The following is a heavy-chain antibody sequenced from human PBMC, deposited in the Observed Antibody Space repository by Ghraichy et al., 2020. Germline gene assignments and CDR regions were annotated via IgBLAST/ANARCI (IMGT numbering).Heavy chain of an antibody. V-gene: IGHV3-48*02. CDR3: ARQDTAMATYYYYYGMDV. D-gene: IGHD5-18*01. J-gene: IGHJ6*02. Sequence: GGSLRLSCAASGFTFSSYSMNWVRQAPGKGLEWVSYISSSSSTIYYADSVKGRFTISRDNAKNSLYLKMNSLRDEDTAVYYCARQDTAMATYYYYYGMDVWGQGTTVTVSS. CDR1: GFTFSSYS. CDR2: ISSSSSTI.